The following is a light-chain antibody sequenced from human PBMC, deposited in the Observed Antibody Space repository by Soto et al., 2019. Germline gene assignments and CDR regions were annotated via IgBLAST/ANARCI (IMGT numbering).Light chain of an antibody. V-gene: IGKV3-15*01. CDR3: QQYNSWPRT. CDR2: GAS. CDR1: QSVNSN. Sequence: EIVMTQSPATLSVSPGERATLSCRASQSVNSNLAWYQQKPGQAPRLLIYGASSRATGIPARFSGSGSGTEFTLTITRLQCEDFAVYYCQQYNSWPRTFGQGTKVEIK. J-gene: IGKJ1*01.